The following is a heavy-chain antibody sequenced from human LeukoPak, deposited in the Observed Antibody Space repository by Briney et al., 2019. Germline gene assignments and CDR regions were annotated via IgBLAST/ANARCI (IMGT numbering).Heavy chain of an antibody. J-gene: IGHJ6*03. CDR3: ARDSGYDLYHYYMDV. D-gene: IGHD5-12*01. CDR2: IYTSGST. Sequence: PSQTLSLTCTVSGGSISSGSYYWSWIRQPAGKGLEWIGRIYTSGSTNYNPSLKSRVTISVDTSKNQFSLKLSSVTAADTAVYYCARDSGYDLYHYYMDVWGKGTTVTISS. CDR1: GGSISSGSYY. V-gene: IGHV4-61*02.